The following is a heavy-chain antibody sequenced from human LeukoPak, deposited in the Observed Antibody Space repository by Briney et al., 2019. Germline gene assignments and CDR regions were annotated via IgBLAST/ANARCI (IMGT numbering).Heavy chain of an antibody. D-gene: IGHD1-20*01. Sequence: PSQTLSLTCTVSGGSISSGGYYWSWIRQPPGKGLEWIGHIYYTGSTNYNPSLKSRVTISVDTSKNQFSLKLSSVTAADTAVYYCAREPLSTNWRTFDYWGQGTLVTVSS. CDR1: GGSISSGGYY. V-gene: IGHV4-61*08. CDR3: AREPLSTNWRTFDY. CDR2: IYYTGST. J-gene: IGHJ4*02.